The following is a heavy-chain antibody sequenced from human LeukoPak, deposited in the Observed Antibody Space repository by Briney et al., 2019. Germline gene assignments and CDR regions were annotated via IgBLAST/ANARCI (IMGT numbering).Heavy chain of an antibody. J-gene: IGHJ6*03. D-gene: IGHD2-15*01. CDR3: AKDGAVAVAAPYYYYYMDI. V-gene: IGHV3-23*01. Sequence: GGSLRLSCAASGFTFSPYAMSWVRRAPAKGLQWVSIISDSGGGTYYADSVKGRFTISRDNSKNTMYLQMNSLRAEDTAVYYCAKDGAVAVAAPYYYYYMDIWGKGTTVTVSS. CDR1: GFTFSPYA. CDR2: ISDSGGGT.